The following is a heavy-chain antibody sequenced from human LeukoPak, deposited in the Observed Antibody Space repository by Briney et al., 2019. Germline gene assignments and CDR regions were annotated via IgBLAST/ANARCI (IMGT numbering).Heavy chain of an antibody. CDR1: GGSISSGSYY. CDR3: ASLSYDSRGN. J-gene: IGHJ4*02. D-gene: IGHD3-22*01. Sequence: PSQTLSLTCTVSGGSISSGSYYCSWIWQPAGKGLEWIGRIYTSGSTNYNPSLKSRVTISVDTSKNQFSLKLSSVTAADTAVYYCASLSYDSRGNWGQGTLVTVSS. V-gene: IGHV4-61*02. CDR2: IYTSGST.